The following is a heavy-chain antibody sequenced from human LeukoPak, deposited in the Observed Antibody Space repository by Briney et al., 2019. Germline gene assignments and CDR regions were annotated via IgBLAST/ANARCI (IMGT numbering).Heavy chain of an antibody. D-gene: IGHD5-12*01. J-gene: IGHJ4*02. V-gene: IGHV3-30*03. CDR2: MSYDGSNK. CDR3: ARGSVATPRDY. Sequence: PGGSLRLSCAASGFTFSSYGMHWVRQAPGKGLEWVAVMSYDGSNKYYADSVKGRFTISRDNSKNTLYLQMNSLRAEDTAVYYCARGSVATPRDYWGQGTLVTVSS. CDR1: GFTFSSYG.